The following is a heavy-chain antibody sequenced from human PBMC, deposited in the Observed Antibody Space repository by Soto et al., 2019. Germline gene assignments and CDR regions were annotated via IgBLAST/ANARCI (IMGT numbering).Heavy chain of an antibody. Sequence: QVQLVQSGAEVKKPGASVKVSCKASGYTFTSYDINWVRQATGQGLEWMGWMNPNSGNTGYAQEFQVRVTMTRNTSISTAYMELSSLRSEDTAVYYCARNNLSRRDIVVVPAAINYYYGMDGWGQGTTVTVSS. D-gene: IGHD2-2*01. J-gene: IGHJ6*02. V-gene: IGHV1-8*01. CDR3: ARNNLSRRDIVVVPAAINYYYGMDG. CDR1: GYTFTSYD. CDR2: MNPNSGNT.